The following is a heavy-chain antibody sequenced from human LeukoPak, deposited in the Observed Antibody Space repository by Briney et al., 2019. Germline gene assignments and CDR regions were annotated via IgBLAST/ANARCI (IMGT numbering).Heavy chain of an antibody. V-gene: IGHV3-64*01. CDR2: ISSNGGST. D-gene: IGHD2-2*01. CDR3: ARSSIVVVSILDY. J-gene: IGHJ4*02. Sequence: SGGSPRLSCAASGFPFSSYAMHWVRQAPGKGLEYVSAISSNGGSTSYANSVKGRLTISRDNYKNTLYLQMGSLRAKEMAVYYCARSSIVVVSILDYWGQGTLVTVSS. CDR1: GFPFSSYA.